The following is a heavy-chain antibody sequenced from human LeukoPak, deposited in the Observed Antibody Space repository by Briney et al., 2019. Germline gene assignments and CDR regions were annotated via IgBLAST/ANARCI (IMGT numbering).Heavy chain of an antibody. CDR2: ISNTGVST. CDR3: AKDGARDGYNYPDH. CDR1: GFTFSSFA. Sequence: PGGSLRLSCSASGFTFSSFALHWVRQAPGKGLEYVSGISNTGVSTYYADSVTGRFTISRDNSKNTLYLQMGSLRVEDTAVYYCAKDGARDGYNYPDHWGQGTLVTVSS. J-gene: IGHJ4*02. D-gene: IGHD5-24*01. V-gene: IGHV3-64D*06.